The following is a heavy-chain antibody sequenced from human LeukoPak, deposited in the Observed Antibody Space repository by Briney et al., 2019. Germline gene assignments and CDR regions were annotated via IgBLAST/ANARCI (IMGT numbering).Heavy chain of an antibody. CDR1: GGSISSYY. J-gene: IGHJ4*02. D-gene: IGHD1-26*01. Sequence: SETLSLTCTVSGGSISSYYWSWIRQPPGKGLEWIGYIYYSGSTNYNPSLKSRVTISVDTSKNQFSLKLSSVTAADTAVYYCAKASWAGVTTTYFAYWAQGTLVTVSS. CDR3: AKASWAGVTTTYFAY. V-gene: IGHV4-59*01. CDR2: IYYSGST.